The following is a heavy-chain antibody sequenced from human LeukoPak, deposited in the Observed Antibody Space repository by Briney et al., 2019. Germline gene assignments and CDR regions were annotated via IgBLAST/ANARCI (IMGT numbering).Heavy chain of an antibody. CDR2: ISAYNGNT. CDR3: ARESHYDILTAYFSPPYY. CDR1: GYTFTRYG. J-gene: IGHJ4*02. D-gene: IGHD3-9*01. Sequence: ASVKVSCKASGYTFTRYGINWVRQAPGQGVEWMGWISAYNGNTKYEQKFQGRVTMTTDTSTSTAYMELRSLRSDDTAVYYCARESHYDILTAYFSPPYYWGQGTLVTVSS. V-gene: IGHV1-18*01.